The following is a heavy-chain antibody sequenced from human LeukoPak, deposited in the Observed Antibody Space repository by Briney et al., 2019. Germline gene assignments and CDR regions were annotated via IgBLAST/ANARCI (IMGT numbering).Heavy chain of an antibody. V-gene: IGHV4-34*01. CDR1: GGSFSDYY. Sequence: SETLSLTCAVYGGSFSDYYWSWIRQPPGKGLEWIGEINHSGSTNYNPSLKSRVTISVDTSKNQFSLKLSSVTAADTAVYYCARGRVGWLVRNAFDIWGQGTMVTVSS. CDR2: INHSGST. CDR3: ARGRVGWLVRNAFDI. J-gene: IGHJ3*02. D-gene: IGHD6-19*01.